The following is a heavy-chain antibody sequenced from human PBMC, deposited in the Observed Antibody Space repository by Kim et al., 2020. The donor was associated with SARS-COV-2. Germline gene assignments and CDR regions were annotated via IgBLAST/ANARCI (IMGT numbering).Heavy chain of an antibody. V-gene: IGHV1-8*01. D-gene: IGHD3-10*01. J-gene: IGHJ6*03. CDR2: MNPNSGNT. Sequence: ASVKVSCKASGYTFTSYDINWVRQATGQGLEWMGWMNPNSGNTGYAQKFQGRVTMTRNTSISTAYMELSSLRSEDTAVYYCARVVDGRLCFGELLPNYYYYYMDVWGKGTTVTVSS. CDR3: ARVVDGRLCFGELLPNYYYYYMDV. CDR1: GYTFTSYD.